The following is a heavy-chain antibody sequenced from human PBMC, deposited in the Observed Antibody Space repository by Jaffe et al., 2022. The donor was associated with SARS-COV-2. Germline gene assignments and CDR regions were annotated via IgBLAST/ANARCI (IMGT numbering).Heavy chain of an antibody. CDR1: GFTFDDYA. CDR3: AKDTVDGDYSYYYYMDV. V-gene: IGHV3-9*01. J-gene: IGHJ6*03. CDR2: ISWNSGSI. Sequence: EVQLVESGGGLVQPGRSLRLSCAASGFTFDDYAMHWVRQAPGKGLEWVSGISWNSGSIGYADSVKGRFTISRDNAKNSLYLQMNSLRAEDTALYYCAKDTVDGDYSYYYYMDVWGKGTTVTVSS. D-gene: IGHD4-17*01.